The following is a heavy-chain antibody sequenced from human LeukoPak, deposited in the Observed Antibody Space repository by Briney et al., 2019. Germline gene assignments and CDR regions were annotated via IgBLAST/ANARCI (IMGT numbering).Heavy chain of an antibody. J-gene: IGHJ4*02. CDR2: IYSGGST. Sequence: PGGSLRLSCAASGFTVSSNYMSWVRQAPGKGLEWVSVIYSGGSTYYADSVKGRFTISRDNSKNTLYLQMNSLRAEDTAVYYCATNYYDSSVYYGYWGQGTLVTVSS. CDR3: ATNYYDSSVYYGY. D-gene: IGHD3-22*01. V-gene: IGHV3-66*01. CDR1: GFTVSSNY.